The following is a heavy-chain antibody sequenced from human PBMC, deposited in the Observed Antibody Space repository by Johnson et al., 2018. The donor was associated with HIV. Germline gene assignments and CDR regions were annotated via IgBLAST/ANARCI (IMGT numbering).Heavy chain of an antibody. J-gene: IGHJ3*02. CDR1: GFTVSSNY. Sequence: VQLVESGGGLIQPGGSLRLSCAASGFTVSSNYMSWVRQAPGKGLEWVAVISYDGSNEYYADSVKGRFTISRDNSKNSLYLQMNSLRAEDTAVYYCARYEAARGAFDIWGQGTMVTVSS. D-gene: IGHD6-25*01. CDR2: ISYDGSNE. CDR3: ARYEAARGAFDI. V-gene: IGHV3-30*14.